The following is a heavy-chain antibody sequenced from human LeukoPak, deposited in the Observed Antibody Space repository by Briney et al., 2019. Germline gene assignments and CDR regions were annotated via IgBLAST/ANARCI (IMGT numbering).Heavy chain of an antibody. CDR3: ARGVGYGGSERDAFDI. Sequence: GRSLRLSCAASGLTFSSYAMHWVRQAPGKGLEWVAVISYDGSNKYYAGSVKGRFTISRDNSKNTLYLQMNSLRAEDTAVYYCARGVGYGGSERDAFDIWGQGTMVTVSS. V-gene: IGHV3-30-3*01. CDR1: GLTFSSYA. D-gene: IGHD4-23*01. CDR2: ISYDGSNK. J-gene: IGHJ3*02.